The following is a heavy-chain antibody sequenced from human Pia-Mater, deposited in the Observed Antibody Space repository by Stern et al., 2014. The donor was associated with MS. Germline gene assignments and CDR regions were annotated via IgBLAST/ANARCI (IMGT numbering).Heavy chain of an antibody. CDR1: GDSFSTIE. CDR2: ISPLFGTT. J-gene: IGHJ4*02. V-gene: IGHV1-69*01. CDR3: VRDQGGIAAS. Sequence: DQLVESGAAVKKPGSSMKVSCQASGDSFSTIEISWVRQAPGPGLEWLGGISPLFGTTNYAQKVQGRVTIIADVSTSTVNMELVSLRLEDTAVYYCVRDQGGIAASWGQGTLVTVSS. D-gene: IGHD6-13*01.